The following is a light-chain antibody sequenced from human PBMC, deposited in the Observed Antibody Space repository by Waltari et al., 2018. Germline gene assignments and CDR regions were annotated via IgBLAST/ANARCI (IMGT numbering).Light chain of an antibody. CDR2: DAS. CDR3: QQRSNWLT. J-gene: IGKJ4*01. Sequence: EIVLTQSPATLSLSPGARATLSCRASQSVSSYLAWYQQKPRQAPRLLIYDASNSATGMPARYSGSGAGTDFTVTSSRLEPEDFAVYSCQQRSNWLTFGGGTKVEIK. V-gene: IGKV3-11*01. CDR1: QSVSSY.